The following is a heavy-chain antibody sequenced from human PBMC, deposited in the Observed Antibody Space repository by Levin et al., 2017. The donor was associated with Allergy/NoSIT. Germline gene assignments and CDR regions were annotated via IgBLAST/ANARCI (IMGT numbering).Heavy chain of an antibody. CDR2: ISYDGSNK. D-gene: IGHD3-3*01. CDR1: GFTFSSYG. Sequence: GGSLRLSCAASGFTFSSYGMHWVRQAPGKGLEWVAVISYDGSNKYYADSVKGRFTISRDNSKNTLYLQMNSLRAEDTAVYYCAKGTSYYDFWSGYYDAFDIWGQGTMVTVSS. J-gene: IGHJ3*02. CDR3: AKGTSYYDFWSGYYDAFDI. V-gene: IGHV3-30*18.